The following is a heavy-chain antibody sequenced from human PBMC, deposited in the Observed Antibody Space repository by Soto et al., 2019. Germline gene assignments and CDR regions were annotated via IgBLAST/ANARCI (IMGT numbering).Heavy chain of an antibody. D-gene: IGHD3-16*02. CDR1: GGSITSSY. Sequence: SETLSLTCTVSGGSITSSYLSWIRQPAGKGLEWIVRISSRGTTTYNPSLESRITMSVDTSNNQFSMQLTSMTAADTAVYYCATSLGAFGDSWGQGTPVTVSS. V-gene: IGHV4-4*07. J-gene: IGHJ5*01. CDR3: ATSLGAFGDS. CDR2: ISSRGTT.